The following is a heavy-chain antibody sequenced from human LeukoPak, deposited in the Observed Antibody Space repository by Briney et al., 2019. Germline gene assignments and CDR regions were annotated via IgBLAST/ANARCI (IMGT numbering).Heavy chain of an antibody. CDR3: ARDGGIPYYFDF. Sequence: SETLSLTCTVSGGSITGSYWNWIRQSPGKGLESIGYISYTGSANYNPSLKSRVTMSVDTSKNQFSLRLTSVTAADTAVYYCARDGGIPYYFDFWGQGTLVTVSS. V-gene: IGHV4-59*01. J-gene: IGHJ4*02. D-gene: IGHD3-16*01. CDR2: ISYTGSA. CDR1: GGSITGSY.